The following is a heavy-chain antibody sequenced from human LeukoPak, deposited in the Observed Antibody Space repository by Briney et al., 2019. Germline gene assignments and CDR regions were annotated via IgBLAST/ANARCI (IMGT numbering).Heavy chain of an antibody. CDR1: GYTFTGYY. V-gene: IGHV1-46*01. CDR2: INPSGGST. CDR3: ARDTDTGNYYGSGSYYSPPGY. Sequence: ASVKVSCKASGYTFTGYYMHWVRQAPGQGLEWMGIINPSGGSTSYAQKFQGRVTMTTDTSTSTAYMELRSLRSDDTAVYYCARDTDTGNYYGSGSYYSPPGYWGQGTLVTVSS. J-gene: IGHJ4*02. D-gene: IGHD3-10*01.